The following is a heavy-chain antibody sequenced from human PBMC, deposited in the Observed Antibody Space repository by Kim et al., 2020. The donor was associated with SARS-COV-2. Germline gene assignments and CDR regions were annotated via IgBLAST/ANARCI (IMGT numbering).Heavy chain of an antibody. D-gene: IGHD6-13*01. V-gene: IGHV1-2*04. CDR3: ARSVNIIAAAGEGYGMDV. CDR2: INPNSGGT. CDR1: GYTFTGYY. J-gene: IGHJ6*02. Sequence: ASVKVSCKASGYTFTGYYMHWVRQAPGQGLEWMGWINPNSGGTNYAQKFQGWVTMTRDTSISTAYMELSRLRSDDTAVYYCARSVNIIAAAGEGYGMDVWGQGTTVTVSS.